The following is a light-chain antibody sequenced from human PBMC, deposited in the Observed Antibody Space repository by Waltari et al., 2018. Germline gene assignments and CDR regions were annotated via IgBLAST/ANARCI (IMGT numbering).Light chain of an antibody. CDR2: TAS. V-gene: IGKV1-5*03. CDR3: QQYSTYSPFT. Sequence: DIQMTQSPSTLSASVGDRVTITCRASQSISSWLAWYQQKPGKAPKLLIYTASTLQSGVPSRFSGSGSGTEFTLTISSLQPYDFATYYCQQYSTYSPFTFGQGTKLDIK. J-gene: IGKJ2*01. CDR1: QSISSW.